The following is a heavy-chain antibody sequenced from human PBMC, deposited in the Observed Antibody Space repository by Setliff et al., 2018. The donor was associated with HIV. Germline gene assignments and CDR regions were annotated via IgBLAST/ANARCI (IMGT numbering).Heavy chain of an antibody. CDR1: GGSISVHY. V-gene: IGHV4-59*11. CDR3: ARGPSGTYYREFDF. D-gene: IGHD1-26*01. CDR2: MYASGST. J-gene: IGHJ4*02. Sequence: SETLSLTCTVSGGSISVHYWSWLRQPPGKGLEWIGYMYASGSTDYNPSLKSRVTISVDRSRNQFSLQLRSVTAADTAVYYCARGPSGTYYREFDFWGQGTLVTVSS.